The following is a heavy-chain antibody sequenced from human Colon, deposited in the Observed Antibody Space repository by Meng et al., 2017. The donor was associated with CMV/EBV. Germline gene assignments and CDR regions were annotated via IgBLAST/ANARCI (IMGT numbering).Heavy chain of an antibody. V-gene: IGHV3-74*01. CDR2: VNSDGTST. CDR1: GFTFSSYW. D-gene: IGHD3-3*01. J-gene: IGHJ4*02. Sequence: GESLKISCATSGFTFSSYWMHWVRQAPGKGLVWVSRVNSDGTSTSYADSVKGRFTISRDNAENTLYLQMSSLRAEDTAVYYCATDPYDVWSGYPTYYFDYWGQGTLVTVSS. CDR3: ATDPYDVWSGYPTYYFDY.